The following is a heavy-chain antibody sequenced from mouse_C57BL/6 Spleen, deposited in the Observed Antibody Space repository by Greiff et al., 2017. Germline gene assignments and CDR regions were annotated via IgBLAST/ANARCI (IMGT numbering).Heavy chain of an antibody. V-gene: IGHV5-17*01. J-gene: IGHJ2*01. CDR2: ISSGSSTI. CDR1: GFTFSDYG. D-gene: IGHD1-1*01. Sequence: EVMLVESGGGLVKPGGSLKLSCAASGFTFSDYGMHWVRQAPEKGLEWVAYISSGSSTIYYADTVKGRFTISRDNAKNTLFLQMTSLRSEDTAMYYCARPYYYGSSSLDYWGQGTTLTVSS. CDR3: ARPYYYGSSSLDY.